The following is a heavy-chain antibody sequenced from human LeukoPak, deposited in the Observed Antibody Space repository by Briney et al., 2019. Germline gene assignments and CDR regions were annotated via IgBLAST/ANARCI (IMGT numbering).Heavy chain of an antibody. CDR3: ARVARTPRGPDY. D-gene: IGHD6-25*01. CDR1: GLTFVDYG. V-gene: IGHV3-20*04. CDR2: INENGGST. Sequence: GGSLRLSCAVSGLTFVDYGMSWVRQVPGKGLEWVSSINENGGSTAYADSVKGRFTISRDNAKNSLYLQMNSLRAEDTAVYYCARVARTPRGPDYWGQGTLVTVSS. J-gene: IGHJ4*02.